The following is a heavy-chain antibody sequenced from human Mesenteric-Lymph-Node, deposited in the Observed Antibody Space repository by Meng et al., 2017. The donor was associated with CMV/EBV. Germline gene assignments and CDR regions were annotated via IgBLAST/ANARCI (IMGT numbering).Heavy chain of an antibody. D-gene: IGHD2-2*02. CDR2: ISAYNGNT. V-gene: IGHV1-18*04. J-gene: IGHJ6*02. Sequence: ASVKVSCKASGYTFTDYYIHWVRQAPGQGLEWMGWISAYNGNTNYAQKLQGRVTMTTDTSTSTAYMELRSLRSDDTAVYYCATLGYCSSTSCYSKNYYGMDVWGQGTTVTVSS. CDR3: ATLGYCSSTSCYSKNYYGMDV. CDR1: GYTFTDYY.